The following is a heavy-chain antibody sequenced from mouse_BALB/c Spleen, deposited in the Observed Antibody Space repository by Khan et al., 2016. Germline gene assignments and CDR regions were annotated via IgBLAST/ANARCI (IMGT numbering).Heavy chain of an antibody. CDR3: ERHYGDYGRGWFTY. CDR1: GFTFSSFA. V-gene: IGHV5-17*02. Sequence: EVELVEAGGGLVQPGGSRKRSCAASGFTFSSFAMHWVRQAPEKGLEWVAYISSGSSAIYYEDTVKGRFTISRDIHNNTLVLQITSFRSEDTAMYNCERHYGDYGRGWFTYWGQGTLVTVSA. D-gene: IGHD2-13*01. J-gene: IGHJ3*01. CDR2: ISSGSSAI.